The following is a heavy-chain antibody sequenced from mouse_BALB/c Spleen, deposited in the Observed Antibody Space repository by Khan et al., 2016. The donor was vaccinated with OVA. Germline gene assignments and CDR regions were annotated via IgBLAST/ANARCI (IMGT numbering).Heavy chain of an antibody. CDR2: IYYSGSI. J-gene: IGHJ4*01. CDR3: ARDGNYMDY. Sequence: EVQLQESGPDLVKPSQSLSLTCTVTGYSITSGYSWHWIRQFPGNKLEWMGYIYYSGSINYNPPLKSRISIPRDTSKNQLSRQLNSVTTEDTATYYCARDGNYMDYWGQGTSVTVSS. CDR1: GYSITSGYS. V-gene: IGHV3-1*02. D-gene: IGHD2-1*01.